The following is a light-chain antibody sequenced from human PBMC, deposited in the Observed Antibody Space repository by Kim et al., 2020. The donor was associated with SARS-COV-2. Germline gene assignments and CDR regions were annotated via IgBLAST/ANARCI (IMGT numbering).Light chain of an antibody. J-gene: IGLJ1*01. Sequence: GQSVTISCTGTSSDVGDYNRVSWYQQSPGTAPKLIIYEVSHRPSGVPDRFSGSKSGTTASLTISGLQAEDEADYYCNSWTSSNTFVFGTGTKVTVL. CDR3: NSWTSSNTFV. CDR1: SSDVGDYNR. CDR2: EVS. V-gene: IGLV2-18*02.